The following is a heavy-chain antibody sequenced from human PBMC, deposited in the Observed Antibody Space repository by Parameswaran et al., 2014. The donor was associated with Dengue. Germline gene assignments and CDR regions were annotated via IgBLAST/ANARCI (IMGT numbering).Heavy chain of an antibody. J-gene: IGHJ4*02. CDR2: IIPILGIA. CDR3: AIPVLGGGTPGASNDY. Sequence: SWVRQAPGQGLEWMGRIIPILGIANYAQKFQGRVTITADKSTSTAYMELSSLRSEDTAVYYCAIPVLGGGTPGASNDYWGQGTLVTVSS. D-gene: IGHD4-23*01. V-gene: IGHV1-69*02.